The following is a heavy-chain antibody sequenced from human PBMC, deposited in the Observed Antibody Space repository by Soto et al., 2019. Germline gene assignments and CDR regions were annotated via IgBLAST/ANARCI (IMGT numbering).Heavy chain of an antibody. CDR1: GDSITGSH. V-gene: IGHV4-59*01. D-gene: IGHD2-21*02. Sequence: SETLSLTCTVSGDSITGSHWNWIRQPLGKPLEWIGYIYYRGSTNYNPSLKSRLTLSLDTSKNQIFLRLHSVTAADTAVYYCASSAIVGREVTTWFDPWGQGILVTVSS. CDR3: ASSAIVGREVTTWFDP. CDR2: IYYRGST. J-gene: IGHJ5*02.